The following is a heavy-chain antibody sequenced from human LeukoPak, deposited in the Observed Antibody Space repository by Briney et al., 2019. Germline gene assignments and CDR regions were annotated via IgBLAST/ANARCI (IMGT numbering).Heavy chain of an antibody. CDR2: INPNNGGT. CDR1: GYSFIGYY. CDR3: ASLKNYYDSSGYLETDAFDI. V-gene: IGHV1-18*04. J-gene: IGHJ3*02. Sequence: ASVKVSCKASGYSFIGYYIHWVRQAPGQGLEWMGWINPNNGGTNYAQKLQGRVTMTTDTSTSTAYMELRSLKSDDTAVYYCASLKNYYDSSGYLETDAFDIWGQGTMVTVSS. D-gene: IGHD3-22*01.